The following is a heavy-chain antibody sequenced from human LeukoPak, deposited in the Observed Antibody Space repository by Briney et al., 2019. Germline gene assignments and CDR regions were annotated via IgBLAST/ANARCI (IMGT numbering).Heavy chain of an antibody. CDR1: GGSISSGGHY. D-gene: IGHD3-10*01. V-gene: IGHV4-31*03. Sequence: SQTLSLTCTVSGGSISSGGHYWSWIRQHPGKGLEWIGYIYYSGTTYYNPSLQSRVTISVDTSKNQFSLKLSSVTAADTAVYHCARSNYGSGSYYNSWGQGTLITVSS. J-gene: IGHJ4*02. CDR3: ARSNYGSGSYYNS. CDR2: IYYSGTT.